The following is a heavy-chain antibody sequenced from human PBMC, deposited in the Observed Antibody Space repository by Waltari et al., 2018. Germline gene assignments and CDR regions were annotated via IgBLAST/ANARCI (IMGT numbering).Heavy chain of an antibody. CDR1: GGSISSSSYY. J-gene: IGHJ4*02. CDR2: IDYSCST. CDR3: ARGFNRPYYFGY. Sequence: QLQLQESGPGLVKPSETLSLTCTVSGGSISSSSYYWGWIRQPPGKGLEWIGSIDYSCSTYYNPSLKSRVTISVDTSTNQFSLNLSSVTAADTAVYYCARGFNRPYYFGYCGQGALVTVSS. V-gene: IGHV4-39*07.